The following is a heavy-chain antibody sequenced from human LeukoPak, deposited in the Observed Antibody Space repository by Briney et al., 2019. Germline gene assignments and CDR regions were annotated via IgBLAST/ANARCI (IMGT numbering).Heavy chain of an antibody. CDR1: GYTFTGYY. J-gene: IGHJ6*03. CDR2: INLNSGGT. D-gene: IGHD4-11*01. CDR3: ARAGDYSDYYMDV. Sequence: RASVKVSCKASGYTFTGYYMHWVRQAPGQGLEWMGWINLNSGGTNDAQKFQGRVTMTRDTSISTAYMELSRLRSDDTAVYYCARAGDYSDYYMDVWGKGTTVTVSS. V-gene: IGHV1-2*02.